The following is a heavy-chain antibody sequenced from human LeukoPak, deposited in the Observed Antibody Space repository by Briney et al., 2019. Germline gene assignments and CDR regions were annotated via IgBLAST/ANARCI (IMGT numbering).Heavy chain of an antibody. CDR2: MSYDGSNK. V-gene: IGHV3-30-3*01. J-gene: IGHJ4*02. CDR3: AREGYSGSYYFFDY. Sequence: GGSLRLSCAASGFTFRSHAMHWVRQAPGKGLEWVAVMSYDGSNKYYADSVKGRFTISRDNAKNSLYLQMNSLRAEDTAVYYCAREGYSGSYYFFDYWGQGTLVTVSS. CDR1: GFTFRSHA. D-gene: IGHD1-26*01.